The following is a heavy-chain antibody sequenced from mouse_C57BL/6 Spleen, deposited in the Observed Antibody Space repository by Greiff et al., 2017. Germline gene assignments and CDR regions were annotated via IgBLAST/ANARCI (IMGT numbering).Heavy chain of an antibody. V-gene: IGHV5-4*01. D-gene: IGHD2-3*01. CDR2: ISDGGSYT. J-gene: IGHJ2*01. CDR1: GFTFSSYA. CDR3: ASMTPDYLDY. Sequence: DVLLVESGGGLVKPGGSLKLSCAASGFTFSSYAMSWVRQTPEQRLEWVGTISDGGSYTYYPDNVKGRFTISRDNAKNNLYLQRSHLKAEDTAMYSLASMTPDYLDYWGQGTTLTVSS.